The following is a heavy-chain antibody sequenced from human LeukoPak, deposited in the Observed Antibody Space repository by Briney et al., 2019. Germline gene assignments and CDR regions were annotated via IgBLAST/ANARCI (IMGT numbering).Heavy chain of an antibody. D-gene: IGHD5-24*01. J-gene: IGHJ4*02. CDR3: ARMASALRGDYFDY. CDR1: GGSISSSSYY. Sequence: SSETLSLTCTVSGGSISSSSYYWGWIRQPPGKGLEWIGSIYYSGSTYYNPSLKSRVTISVDTSKNQFSLKLSSVTAADTAVYYCARMASALRGDYFDYWGQGTLVTVSS. V-gene: IGHV4-39*07. CDR2: IYYSGST.